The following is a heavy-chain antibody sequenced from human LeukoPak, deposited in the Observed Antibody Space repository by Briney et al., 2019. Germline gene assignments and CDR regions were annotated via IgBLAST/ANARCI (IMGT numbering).Heavy chain of an antibody. CDR3: ARESPFDY. CDR2: ISRSSGTI. V-gene: IGHV3-48*01. J-gene: IGHJ4*02. CDR1: GFTFSSYS. Sequence: PGGSLRLSCVASGFTFSSYSMNWVRQAPGKGLEWVSYISRSSGTIYYTDSVKGRFTISRDNAKNSLSLQMNSLRAEDTAVYYCARESPFDYWGQGTLVTVSS.